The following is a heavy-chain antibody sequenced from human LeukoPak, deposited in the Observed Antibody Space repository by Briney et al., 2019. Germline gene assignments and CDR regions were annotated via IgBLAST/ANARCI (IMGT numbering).Heavy chain of an antibody. J-gene: IGHJ4*02. CDR2: MNPNSGNT. Sequence: EASVKVSCKASGYTFTSYDINWVRQATGQGLEWMGWMNPNSGNTGYAQKFQGRVTMTRNTSISTAYMELSSLRSDDTAVYYCARPPHIAVAGPRFDYWGQGTLVTVSS. V-gene: IGHV1-8*01. CDR1: GYTFTSYD. CDR3: ARPPHIAVAGPRFDY. D-gene: IGHD6-19*01.